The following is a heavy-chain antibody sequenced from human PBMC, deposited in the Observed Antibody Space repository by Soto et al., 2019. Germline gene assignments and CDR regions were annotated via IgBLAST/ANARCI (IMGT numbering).Heavy chain of an antibody. CDR2: FFIGGNT. CDR1: GGSISSSTFY. D-gene: IGHD3-22*01. Sequence: PSETLSLTCTVSGGSISSSTFYWGWMRQPPGKGLEWIGYFFIGGNTYYNPSLKSRVTISVDTSKNQFSLKLSSVSAVDTAVYYCARHAYHDSSAYINGIDPWGQGTLVTVSS. J-gene: IGHJ5*02. CDR3: ARHAYHDSSAYINGIDP. V-gene: IGHV4-39*01.